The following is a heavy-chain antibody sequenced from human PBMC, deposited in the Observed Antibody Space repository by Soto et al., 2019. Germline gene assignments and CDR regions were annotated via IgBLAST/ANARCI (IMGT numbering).Heavy chain of an antibody. Sequence: QVQLVESGGGVVQPGRSLRLSCAASGFTFSSYGMHSVRQAPGKGLEWVAVISYDGSNKHYADSVKGRFTNSRDNSKSTLYLQVNSLRAEDTAVYYCANRYFGDYDNVDYWGQGTLVTVSS. CDR2: ISYDGSNK. CDR3: ANRYFGDYDNVDY. V-gene: IGHV3-30*18. CDR1: GFTFSSYG. D-gene: IGHD4-17*01. J-gene: IGHJ4*02.